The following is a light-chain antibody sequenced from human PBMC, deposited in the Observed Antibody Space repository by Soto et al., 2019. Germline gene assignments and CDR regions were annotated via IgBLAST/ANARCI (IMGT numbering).Light chain of an antibody. CDR1: QSVSSY. CDR3: QQYDSSPLT. V-gene: IGKV3-11*01. Sequence: EIVLSQSPATLSLSTGERATLSCRASQSVSSYLAWYQQKPGQAPRLLIYDASNRATGIPARFSGSGSGTDFTLTISRLEPEDFAVYYCQQYDSSPLTFGGGTIVDIK. J-gene: IGKJ4*01. CDR2: DAS.